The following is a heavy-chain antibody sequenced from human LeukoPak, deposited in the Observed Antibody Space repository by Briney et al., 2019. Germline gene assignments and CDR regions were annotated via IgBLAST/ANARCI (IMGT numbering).Heavy chain of an antibody. CDR1: GYTFITYW. Sequence: GESLKISCKASGYTFITYWIGWVRQMPGKGLEWMGIIYPGDSETTYSPSFQGQVTISADKSISTAYLQWSSLKASHSAMYYCARVRLAPGRGSNSFDYWGQGTLVTVSS. D-gene: IGHD6-13*01. V-gene: IGHV5-51*01. CDR2: IYPGDSET. CDR3: ARVRLAPGRGSNSFDY. J-gene: IGHJ4*02.